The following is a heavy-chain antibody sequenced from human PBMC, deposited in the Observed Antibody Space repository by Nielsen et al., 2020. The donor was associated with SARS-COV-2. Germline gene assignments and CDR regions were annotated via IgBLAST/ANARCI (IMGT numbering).Heavy chain of an antibody. J-gene: IGHJ4*02. CDR1: GASVSSNDW. D-gene: IGHD2-15*01. V-gene: IGHV4-4*02. CDR2: LSHSGSI. Sequence: SETLSLTCALSGASVSSNDWWTWVPQSPGKLLEWIGELSHSGSINYNPSLKSRVTLSMDKSKRQFSLRLTSVTAADTGVYYCARLPAGTVSFDIWGQGTLVTVSS. CDR3: ARLPAGTVSFDI.